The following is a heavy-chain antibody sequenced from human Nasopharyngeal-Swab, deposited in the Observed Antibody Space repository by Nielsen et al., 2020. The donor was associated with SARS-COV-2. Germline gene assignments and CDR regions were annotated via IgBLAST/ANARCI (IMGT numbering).Heavy chain of an antibody. J-gene: IGHJ4*02. CDR2: ISSSSSTI. Sequence: GESPKISWAASGFTFSSYSMNWVRQAPGKGLEWGSYISSSSSTIYYADSVKGRFTISRDNAKNSLYLQMNSLRAEDTAVYYCARDLYRGYCTGGACYGFDYWGQGTLVTVSS. V-gene: IGHV3-48*04. D-gene: IGHD2-8*02. CDR1: GFTFSSYS. CDR3: ARDLYRGYCTGGACYGFDY.